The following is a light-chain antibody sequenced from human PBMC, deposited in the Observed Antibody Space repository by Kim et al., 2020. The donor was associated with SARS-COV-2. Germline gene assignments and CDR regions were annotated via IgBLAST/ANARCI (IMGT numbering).Light chain of an antibody. CDR2: GKN. V-gene: IGLV3-19*01. Sequence: LGQTVRITCQVDSLRYYYASCYQQKPGQAPVVVIYGKNNRPSGIPDRFSGSSSGHTASLTITGAQAEDEADYYCNSRDTSGDHLVFGGGTKLTVL. J-gene: IGLJ2*01. CDR1: SLRYYY. CDR3: NSRDTSGDHLV.